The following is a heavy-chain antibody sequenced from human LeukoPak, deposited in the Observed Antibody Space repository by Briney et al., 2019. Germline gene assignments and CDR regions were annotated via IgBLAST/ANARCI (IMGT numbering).Heavy chain of an antibody. V-gene: IGHV1-46*01. CDR3: ARIGDGSYLPGFDY. D-gene: IGHD1-26*01. CDR1: GYTFTNYH. CDR2: INPSGGST. Sequence: ASVKVSCKASGYTFTNYHLHWVRQAPGQGLEWMGIINPSGGSTSYAQKFQDRVTMTRDTSTSTVYMELNSLRSEDTAVYYCARIGDGSYLPGFDYWGQGTLVTVSS. J-gene: IGHJ4*02.